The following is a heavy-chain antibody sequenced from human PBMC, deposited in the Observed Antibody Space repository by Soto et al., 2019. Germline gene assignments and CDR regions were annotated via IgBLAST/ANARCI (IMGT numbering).Heavy chain of an antibody. V-gene: IGHV4-59*01. J-gene: IGHJ2*01. CDR1: GGSISIYY. Sequence: SETPSLTCTVSGGSISIYYWSWILQPPWKGLEWIGYIYYSGSTNYDPSLKSRVTISVDTSKNQFSLKLTSVTAADTAVYYCARDLSSIGEYGWYFDLWGRGTLVTVSS. D-gene: IGHD4-17*01. CDR3: ARDLSSIGEYGWYFDL. CDR2: IYYSGST.